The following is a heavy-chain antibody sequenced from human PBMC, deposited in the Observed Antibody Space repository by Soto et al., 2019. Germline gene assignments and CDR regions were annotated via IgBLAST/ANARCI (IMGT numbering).Heavy chain of an antibody. D-gene: IGHD3-22*01. J-gene: IGHJ4*01. CDR2: ISGSGGST. Sequence: PGGSLRLSCAASGFTFSSYAMSWVRQAPGEGLEWVSAISGSGGSTYYADSVKGRFTISRDNSKNTLYLQMNSLRAEDTAVYYCAKDLSPMIVVTVCHYWGHGTLVTVSS. CDR3: AKDLSPMIVVTVCHY. CDR1: GFTFSSYA. V-gene: IGHV3-23*01.